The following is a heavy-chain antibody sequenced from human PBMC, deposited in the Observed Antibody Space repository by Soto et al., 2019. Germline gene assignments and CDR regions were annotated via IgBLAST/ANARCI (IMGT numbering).Heavy chain of an antibody. V-gene: IGHV3-30-3*01. CDR1: GFTVSSYV. J-gene: IGHJ5*02. CDR2: ISYDGSNK. D-gene: IGHD6-19*01. CDR3: TIDLVVAVAGT. Sequence: QVQLAESGGGVAQPGGSLSLSCAASGFTVSSYVMQWVRQAPGKGQEWVAVISYDGSNKYYAASVKGRFTISSDNSTNTLYLQMNSLRAEDTAVSCCTIDLVVAVAGTWGQGMLCTLSS.